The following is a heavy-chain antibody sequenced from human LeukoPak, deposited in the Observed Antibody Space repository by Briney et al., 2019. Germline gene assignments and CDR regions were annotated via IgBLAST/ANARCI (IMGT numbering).Heavy chain of an antibody. CDR1: GFTFSTYT. J-gene: IGHJ4*02. CDR3: AIDPNWGTHS. D-gene: IGHD7-27*01. Sequence: PGGSLRLSCAASGFTFSTYTMYWVRHPPGKSLEWVSIIGSSGGGIHYADPVKGRFTISRDNSKNALYLQMNSLRVEDTAVYYCAIDPNWGTHSWGQGVLVTVSS. CDR2: IGSSGGGI. V-gene: IGHV3-23*01.